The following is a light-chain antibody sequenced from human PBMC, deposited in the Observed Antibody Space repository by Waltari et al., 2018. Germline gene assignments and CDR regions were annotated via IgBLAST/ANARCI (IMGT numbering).Light chain of an antibody. CDR2: DAS. Sequence: EIVLTQSPATLSLSPGERATHACRASESIGRYLAWYQQKPGQAPRLLIYDASNRATGIPVRFTGSGSGTDFTLAISSLETEDFALYYCQHRSNWPAFGQGTRLEIK. J-gene: IGKJ5*01. CDR1: ESIGRY. CDR3: QHRSNWPA. V-gene: IGKV3-11*01.